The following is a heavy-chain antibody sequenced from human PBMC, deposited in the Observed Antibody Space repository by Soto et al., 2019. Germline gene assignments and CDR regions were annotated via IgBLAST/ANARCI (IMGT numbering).Heavy chain of an antibody. CDR3: ARGARGLSCELSHYFAY. Sequence: QVQLVPSGAAVQKPGASVQVSCKASGYTFTSYGISWVRQAPGKGLEWMVWISAYNDNTNYAQKLQGRVTMTTDTSTSTAYMELSSLRSADTAVYYCARGARGLSCELSHYFAYWCQGTLVTVS. V-gene: IGHV1-18*04. CDR1: GYTFTSYG. CDR2: ISAYNDNT. D-gene: IGHD1-26*01. J-gene: IGHJ4*02.